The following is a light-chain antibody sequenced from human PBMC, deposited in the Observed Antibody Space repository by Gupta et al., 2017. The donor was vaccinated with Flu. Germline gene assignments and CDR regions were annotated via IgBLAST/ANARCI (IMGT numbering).Light chain of an antibody. Sequence: QSALTQPASVSGSPGQSITISCTGTSSDVGGYNYVSWYQQHPGKAPKLMIYEVSNRPSGVSNRFSGSKSGTTASLTISGLQAEDEAYYYCSSYTSSSTLVFGGGTKLTVL. CDR3: SSYTSSSTLV. CDR2: EVS. CDR1: SSDVGGYNY. J-gene: IGLJ2*01. V-gene: IGLV2-14*01.